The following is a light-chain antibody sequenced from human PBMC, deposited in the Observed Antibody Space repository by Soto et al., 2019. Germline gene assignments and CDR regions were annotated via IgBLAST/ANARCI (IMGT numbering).Light chain of an antibody. CDR3: MQSTHWPLT. CDR1: QSRVHSDGNTY. CDR2: RVS. Sequence: AVMTQSRLSLPVALGQPASISCRARQSRVHSDGNTYLNWLQQRPGQSPRRLFYRVSNRDSGVPDRFSGSGSGTDFTLEISRVEAEDVGVYFCMQSTHWPLTFGGGTKADIK. V-gene: IGKV2-30*02. J-gene: IGKJ4*01.